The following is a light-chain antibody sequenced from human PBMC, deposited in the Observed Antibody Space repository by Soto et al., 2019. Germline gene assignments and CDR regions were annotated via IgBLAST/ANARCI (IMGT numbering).Light chain of an antibody. J-gene: IGLJ1*01. CDR3: SSYAGSNIHYV. Sequence: QSALTQPPSASGSPGQSVTISCTGTSSDVGGYNYVSWYQQHPGKAPKLMIYEVSKRPSGVPDRFSGSKSGNTASLTVSGRQADDEADYYCSSYAGSNIHYVFGTGTKITVL. V-gene: IGLV2-8*01. CDR2: EVS. CDR1: SSDVGGYNY.